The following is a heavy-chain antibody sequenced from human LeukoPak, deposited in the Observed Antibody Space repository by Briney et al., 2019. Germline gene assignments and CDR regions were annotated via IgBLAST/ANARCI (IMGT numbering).Heavy chain of an antibody. V-gene: IGHV3-7*01. Sequence: GGSLRLSCAASGFAFSNYWMIWVRQAPGEGLEWVADINQDGSDKYFVDSVKGRFTISRDNAKNSLYLQMNSLRAEDTAVYYCARDQYYSTYYYYYMDVWGKGTTVTVSS. J-gene: IGHJ6*03. CDR1: GFAFSNYW. CDR2: INQDGSDK. D-gene: IGHD4-11*01. CDR3: ARDQYYSTYYYYYMDV.